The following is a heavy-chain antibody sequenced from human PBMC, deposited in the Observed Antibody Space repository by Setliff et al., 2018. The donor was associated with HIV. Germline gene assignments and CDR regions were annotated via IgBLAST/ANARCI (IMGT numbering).Heavy chain of an antibody. J-gene: IGHJ4*02. CDR2: INHSGST. V-gene: IGHV4-39*07. CDR1: GGSISSNNYY. CDR3: ARAADYHDSSGYWAPPRYFDY. D-gene: IGHD3-22*01. Sequence: SETLSLTCTVSGGSISSNNYYWSWIRQPPGKGLEWIGEINHSGSTNYNPSLKSRVSISVDTSKKQFSLKLSSVSAADTAVYYCARAADYHDSSGYWAPPRYFDYWGQGTLVTVSS.